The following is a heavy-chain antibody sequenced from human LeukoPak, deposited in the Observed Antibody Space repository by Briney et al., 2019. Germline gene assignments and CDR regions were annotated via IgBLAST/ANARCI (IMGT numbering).Heavy chain of an antibody. CDR1: GYTFTTYG. Sequence: AASVKVSCTASGYTFTTYGITWIRQSPGQGLEWMGWTSPYNGNTDYGLKFQARLTLTTDTATSTAYMELRSLQSDDSAVYYCKAWGGGGHWGQGTLVSVSS. V-gene: IGHV1-18*01. CDR3: KAWGGGGH. J-gene: IGHJ4*02. CDR2: TSPYNGNT. D-gene: IGHD3-16*01.